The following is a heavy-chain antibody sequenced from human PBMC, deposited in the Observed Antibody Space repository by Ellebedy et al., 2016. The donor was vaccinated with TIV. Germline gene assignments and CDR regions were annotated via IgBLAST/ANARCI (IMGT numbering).Heavy chain of an antibody. CDR3: ARGMALYYFDY. D-gene: IGHD2-8*01. Sequence: AASVKVSCKASGYPFTTYGIVWLRQAPGQGPEWMGRITTYNGDTKYAQKFRGIVTMTTDTATSTAYMELKSLKSDDTAVYFCARGMALYYFDYWGQGTLVTVSS. CDR2: ITTYNGDT. CDR1: GYPFTTYG. V-gene: IGHV1-18*01. J-gene: IGHJ4*02.